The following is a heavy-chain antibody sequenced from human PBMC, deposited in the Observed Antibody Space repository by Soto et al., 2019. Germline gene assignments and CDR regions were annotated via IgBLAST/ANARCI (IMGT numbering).Heavy chain of an antibody. CDR1: GGTFSSYA. V-gene: IGHV1-69*13. CDR3: ARSRSIAAAGPNNFDY. D-gene: IGHD6-13*01. J-gene: IGHJ4*02. Sequence: SVKVSCKASGGTFSSYAISWVRQAPGQGLEWMGGIIPIFGTANYAQKFQGRVTITADESTSTAYMELSSLRSEDTAVYYCARSRSIAAAGPNNFDYWGKGTLVTVSS. CDR2: IIPIFGTA.